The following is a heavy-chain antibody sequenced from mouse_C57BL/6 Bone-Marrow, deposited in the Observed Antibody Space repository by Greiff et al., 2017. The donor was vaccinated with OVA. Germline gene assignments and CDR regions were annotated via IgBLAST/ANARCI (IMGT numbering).Heavy chain of an antibody. CDR3: ARRRSNYYYYAMDY. J-gene: IGHJ4*01. V-gene: IGHV5-6*02. CDR2: ISSGGSYT. Sequence: EVKVVESGGDLVKPGGSLKLSCAASGFTFSSYGMSWVRQTPDKRLEWVATISSGGSYTYYPASVKGRFTISRDNAKNTLYLQMSSLKSEDTALYYCARRRSNYYYYAMDYWGQGTSVTVSS. CDR1: GFTFSSYG. D-gene: IGHD2-5*01.